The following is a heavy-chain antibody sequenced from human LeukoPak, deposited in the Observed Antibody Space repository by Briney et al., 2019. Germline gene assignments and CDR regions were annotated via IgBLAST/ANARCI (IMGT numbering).Heavy chain of an antibody. Sequence: GGSLRLSCAASGFTFSSYAMSWVRQAPGRGLEWVSAISGSGGSTCYADSVKGRFTISRDNSKNTLYLQMNSLRAEDTAVYYCAKDQATVVSSGPPSTDYWGQGTLVTVSS. V-gene: IGHV3-23*01. D-gene: IGHD4-23*01. CDR1: GFTFSSYA. J-gene: IGHJ4*02. CDR3: AKDQATVVSSGPPSTDY. CDR2: ISGSGGST.